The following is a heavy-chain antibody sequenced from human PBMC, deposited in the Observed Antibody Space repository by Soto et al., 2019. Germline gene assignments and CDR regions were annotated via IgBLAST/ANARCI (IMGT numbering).Heavy chain of an antibody. V-gene: IGHV3-33*08. D-gene: IGHD3-10*01. CDR3: ARDRNYYGSGSSAIDY. CDR2: IWYDGTNK. CDR1: GFTFSAYG. J-gene: IGHJ4*02. Sequence: QVQLVESGGGVVQPGRSLRLSCAASGFTFSAYGMYWVRQAPGKGLEWVAVIWYDGTNKYYADSVKGRFTISRDNSKNMLYRQMNSLRAEDTAVYYCARDRNYYGSGSSAIDYWGQGTLVTVSS.